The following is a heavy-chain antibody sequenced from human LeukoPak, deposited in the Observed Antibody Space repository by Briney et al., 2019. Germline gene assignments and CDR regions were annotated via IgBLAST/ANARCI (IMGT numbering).Heavy chain of an antibody. D-gene: IGHD1-7*01. CDR2: ISYDGSNK. Sequence: GGSLRLSCAASGFTFSSYGMHWVRQAPGKGLEWVAVISYDGSNKYYADSVKGRFTISRDNSKNTLYLQMNSLRAEDTAVYYCAKDNWNYVTSGFDYWGQGTLVTVSS. CDR3: AKDNWNYVTSGFDY. CDR1: GFTFSSYG. J-gene: IGHJ4*02. V-gene: IGHV3-30*18.